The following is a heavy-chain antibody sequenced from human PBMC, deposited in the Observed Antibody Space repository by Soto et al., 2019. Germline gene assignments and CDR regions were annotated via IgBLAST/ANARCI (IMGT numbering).Heavy chain of an antibody. D-gene: IGHD3-10*01. CDR3: ARANYYGSPGDFDY. V-gene: IGHV3-48*01. J-gene: IGHJ4*02. CDR2: ISSSSSTI. Sequence: PGGSLRLSFAASGFTLSDYTMNWVRQAPGKGLEWVSYISSSSSTIYYADSVKGRFTISRDNAKNSLYLQMNSLRAEDTAVYYCARANYYGSPGDFDYWGQGTLVTVSS. CDR1: GFTLSDYT.